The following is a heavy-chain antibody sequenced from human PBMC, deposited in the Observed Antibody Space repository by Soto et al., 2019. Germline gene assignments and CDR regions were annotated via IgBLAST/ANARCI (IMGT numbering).Heavy chain of an antibody. Sequence: PSETLSLTCTVSGGSISSSSYYWGWIRQPPGKGLEWIGNIYYSGSTYYNPSLKSRVTISVDRSKNQFSLKLSSVTAADTAVYYCARASTTVTTLDYWGQGTLVTVSS. CDR1: GGSISSSSYY. CDR2: IYYSGST. D-gene: IGHD4-17*01. J-gene: IGHJ4*02. CDR3: ARASTTVTTLDY. V-gene: IGHV4-39*07.